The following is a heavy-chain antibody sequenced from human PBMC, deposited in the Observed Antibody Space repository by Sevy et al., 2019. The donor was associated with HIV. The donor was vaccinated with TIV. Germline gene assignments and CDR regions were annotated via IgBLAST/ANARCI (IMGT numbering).Heavy chain of an antibody. V-gene: IGHV3-30*03. CDR1: GFTFSSYG. J-gene: IGHJ4*02. Sequence: GGSLRLSCAASGFTFSSYGMHWVRQAPGKGLEWVAVISYDGSNKYYADSVKGRFTISRDNSKNTLYLQMNSLRAEDTAVYYCVGQLGRSGYFDYWGQGTLVTVSS. CDR2: ISYDGSNK. D-gene: IGHD3-10*01. CDR3: VGQLGRSGYFDY.